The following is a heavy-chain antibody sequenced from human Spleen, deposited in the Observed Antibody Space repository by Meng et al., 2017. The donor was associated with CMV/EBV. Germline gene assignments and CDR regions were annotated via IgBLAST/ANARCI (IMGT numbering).Heavy chain of an antibody. CDR1: GGSISNYY. CDR2: IYYSGST. D-gene: IGHD4-11*01. J-gene: IGHJ6*02. CDR3: VRSSNPYYYYGMDV. Sequence: SETLSLTCTVSGGSISNYYWSWIRQPPGKGLEWIGYIYYSGSTNYNPPLKSRVTISVDTSKNQFSLKLSSVTAADTAVYYCVRSSNPYYYYGMDVWGQGTTVTVSS. V-gene: IGHV4-59*01.